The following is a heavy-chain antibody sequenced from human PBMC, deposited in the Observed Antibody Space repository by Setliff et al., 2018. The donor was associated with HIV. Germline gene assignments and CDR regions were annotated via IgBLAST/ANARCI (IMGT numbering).Heavy chain of an antibody. V-gene: IGHV1-8*02. CDR1: GGTFSSYA. CDR3: AREGNFWRVFDP. J-gene: IGHJ5*02. CDR2: MNPNNGNT. D-gene: IGHD3-3*01. Sequence: GASVKVSCKASGGTFSSYAISWVRQATGQGLEWMGWMNPNNGNTGYAQKFQGRVTMTRNTSISTAYMELSSLRSEDTAVYYCAREGNFWRVFDPWGQGTLVTVSS.